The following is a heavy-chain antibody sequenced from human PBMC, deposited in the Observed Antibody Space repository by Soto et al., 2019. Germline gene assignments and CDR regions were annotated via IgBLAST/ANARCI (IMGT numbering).Heavy chain of an antibody. CDR3: ARDEPQSWLAGTFGYYYYGMDV. CDR1: GFTFSSYS. J-gene: IGHJ6*02. V-gene: IGHV3-21*01. CDR2: ISSSSSYI. Sequence: EVQLVESGGGLVKPGGSLRLSCAASGFTFSSYSMNWVRQAPGKGLEWVSSISSSSSYIYYADSVKGRFTISRDNAKNSLYLQMNSLRAEDTAVYYCARDEPQSWLAGTFGYYYYGMDVWGQGTTVTVSS. D-gene: IGHD6-19*01.